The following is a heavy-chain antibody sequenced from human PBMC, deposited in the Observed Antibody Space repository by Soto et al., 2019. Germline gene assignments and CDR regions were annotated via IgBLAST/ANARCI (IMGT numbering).Heavy chain of an antibody. D-gene: IGHD6-19*01. V-gene: IGHV1-69*06. J-gene: IGHJ4*02. Sequence: SVKVSCKASGGTFSSYAISWVRQAPGQGLEWMGGIIPIFGTANYAQKFQGRVTITADKSTSTAYMELSSLRSEDTAVYYCARISSGWVADNYWGQGTLVTVSS. CDR3: ARISSGWVADNY. CDR2: IIPIFGTA. CDR1: GGTFSSYA.